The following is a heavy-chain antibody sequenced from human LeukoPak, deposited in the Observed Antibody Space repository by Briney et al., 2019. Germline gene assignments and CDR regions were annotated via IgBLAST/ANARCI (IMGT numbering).Heavy chain of an antibody. CDR3: ARNLYGTGEFDY. J-gene: IGHJ4*02. CDR1: GYTFTSYD. V-gene: IGHV1-8*01. CDR2: MSPNSGNT. D-gene: IGHD7-27*01. Sequence: GASVKVSCKASGYTFTSYDINWVRQATGQGVERMGWMSPNSGNTGYAQKFQGRVTMTRDTSIGTAYMELSSLGFEDTAVYFCARNLYGTGEFDYWGQGTLVTVSS.